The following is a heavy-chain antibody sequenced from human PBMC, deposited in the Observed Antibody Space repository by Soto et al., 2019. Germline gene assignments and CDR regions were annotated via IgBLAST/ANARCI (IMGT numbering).Heavy chain of an antibody. CDR2: ISWNRGSI. J-gene: IGHJ6*03. Sequence: GGSLRLSCAASGFTFDDYAIHWVRQAPGKGLEWVSGISWNRGSIGYADSVRGRFTISRDNAKNSLYLQMDSLRAEDTAFYYCAKGRADYYYMDVWGKGTTVTVSS. CDR3: AKGRADYYYMDV. CDR1: GFTFDDYA. V-gene: IGHV3-9*01.